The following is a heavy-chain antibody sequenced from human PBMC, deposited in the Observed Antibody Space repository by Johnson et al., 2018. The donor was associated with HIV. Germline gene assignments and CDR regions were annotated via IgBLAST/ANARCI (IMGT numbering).Heavy chain of an antibody. CDR2: ISYDGSNK. CDR1: GFTCSSYG. V-gene: IGHV3-30*18. Sequence: QVQLVESGGGVVQPGRSLRLSCAASGFTCSSYGMHWVRQAPGKGLEWVAVISYDGSNKNYVDSVKGRFTISRDNSKNTLYLQMNSQRAEDTAVYYCAKDQGYWGDDAFDIWGQGTMVTVSA. CDR3: AKDQGYWGDDAFDI. D-gene: IGHD7-27*01. J-gene: IGHJ3*02.